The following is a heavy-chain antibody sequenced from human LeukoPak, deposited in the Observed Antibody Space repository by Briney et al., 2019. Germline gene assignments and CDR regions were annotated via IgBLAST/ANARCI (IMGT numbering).Heavy chain of an antibody. D-gene: IGHD6-13*01. Sequence: GGSLRLSCAASGFTFSSYGMHWVRQAPGKGLEWVAVIWYDGSNKYYADSVKGRFTISRDNSKNKLYLQMNSLRAEDTVVYYCARVLSSSWSEAEFDYWGQGTLVTVSS. V-gene: IGHV3-33*01. J-gene: IGHJ4*02. CDR3: ARVLSSSWSEAEFDY. CDR1: GFTFSSYG. CDR2: IWYDGSNK.